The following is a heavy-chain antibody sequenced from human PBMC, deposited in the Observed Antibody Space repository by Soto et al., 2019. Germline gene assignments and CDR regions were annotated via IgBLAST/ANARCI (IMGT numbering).Heavy chain of an antibody. D-gene: IGHD3-3*01. CDR2: IIPIFGTA. CDR1: GGTFSSYV. V-gene: IGHV1-69*12. Sequence: QVQLVQSGAEVKKPGSSVKVSCKASGGTFSSYVISWVRQAPGQGLEWMGGIIPIFGTANYAQKFQGRVTITADESTSTAYMELSSLRSEDTAVYYCGRDRDFWSGYYSSRNYYGMDVWGQGTTVTVSS. J-gene: IGHJ6*02. CDR3: GRDRDFWSGYYSSRNYYGMDV.